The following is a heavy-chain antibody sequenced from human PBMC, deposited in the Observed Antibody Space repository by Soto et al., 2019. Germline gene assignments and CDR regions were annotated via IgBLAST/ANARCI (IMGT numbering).Heavy chain of an antibody. J-gene: IGHJ4*02. CDR2: TNAGNGNT. V-gene: IGHV1-3*01. CDR3: AIVVVRADY. CDR1: GYTFISYA. D-gene: IGHD2-15*01. Sequence: ASVKASFKASGYTFISYAIHWVRQAPGQRIEWMGWTNAGNGNTKYSQKFQGRVTITRDTSASTSYMDESSLVSEYTAVYYCAIVVVRADYWGQGTLVTVSS.